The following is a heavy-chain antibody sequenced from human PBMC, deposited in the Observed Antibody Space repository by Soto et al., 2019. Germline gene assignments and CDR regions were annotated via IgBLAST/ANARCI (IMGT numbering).Heavy chain of an antibody. V-gene: IGHV3-30*03. CDR3: AGNWNYVYGMDV. D-gene: IGHD1-7*01. Sequence: PGGSLRLSCAASGFTFSSYGMHWVRQAPGKGLEWVAVISYDGSNKYYADSVKGRFTISRDNSKNTLYLQMNSLRAEDTAVYYCAGNWNYVYGMDVWGQGTTLTASS. CDR2: ISYDGSNK. CDR1: GFTFSSYG. J-gene: IGHJ6*02.